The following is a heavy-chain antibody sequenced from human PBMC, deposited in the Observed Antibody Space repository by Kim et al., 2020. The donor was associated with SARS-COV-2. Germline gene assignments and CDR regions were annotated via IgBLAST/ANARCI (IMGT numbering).Heavy chain of an antibody. Sequence: NPSLKGRVTISVDTSKNQFALKLSTVTAADTAVYYCAREDDSSGWSPFDYWGQGTLVTVSS. CDR3: AREDDSSGWSPFDY. D-gene: IGHD6-19*01. V-gene: IGHV4-59*01. J-gene: IGHJ4*02.